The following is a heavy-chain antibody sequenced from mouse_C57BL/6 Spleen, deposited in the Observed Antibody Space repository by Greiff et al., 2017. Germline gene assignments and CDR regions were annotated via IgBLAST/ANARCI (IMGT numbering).Heavy chain of an antibody. V-gene: IGHV3-6*01. CDR2: ISYDGSN. CDR3: ARGREYYGSGFAY. J-gene: IGHJ3*01. Sequence: ESGPGLVKPSQSLSLTCSVTGYSITSGYYWNWIRQFPGNKLEWMGYISYDGSNNYNPSLKNRISITRDTSKNQFFLKLNSVTTEDTATYYCARGREYYGSGFAYWGQGTLVTVSA. CDR1: GYSITSGYY. D-gene: IGHD1-1*01.